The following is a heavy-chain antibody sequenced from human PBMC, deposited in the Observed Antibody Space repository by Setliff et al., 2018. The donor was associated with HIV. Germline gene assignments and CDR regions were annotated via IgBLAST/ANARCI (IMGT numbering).Heavy chain of an antibody. Sequence: PSETLSLTCSVFRGSLSSGGYYWSWIRQHPGKGLEWIGYSYHSGSPSYNPSLKSRTTISVDTSKNEFSLKLSSVTAADTAVYYCARMGAARPLYYYGMDVWGQGTLVTVSS. CDR1: RGSLSSGGYY. V-gene: IGHV4-31*03. CDR2: SYHSGSP. CDR3: ARMGAARPLYYYGMDV. D-gene: IGHD6-6*01. J-gene: IGHJ6*02.